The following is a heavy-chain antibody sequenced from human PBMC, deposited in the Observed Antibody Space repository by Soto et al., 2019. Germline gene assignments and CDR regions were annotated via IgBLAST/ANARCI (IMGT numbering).Heavy chain of an antibody. Sequence: SETLSLTCTVSGGSISSYYLSWIRQPPGKGLEWIGYIYYSGSTNYNPSLKSRVTISVDTLFLQMNSLRAEDTGIYYCARERSSGSDWFDPWGQGTLVTSPQ. CDR3: ARERSSGSDWFDP. V-gene: IGHV4-59*12. D-gene: IGHD6-25*01. CDR1: GGSISSYY. CDR2: IYYSGST. J-gene: IGHJ5*02.